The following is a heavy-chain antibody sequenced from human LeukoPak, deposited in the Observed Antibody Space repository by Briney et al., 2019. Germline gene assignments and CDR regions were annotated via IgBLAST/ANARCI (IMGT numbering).Heavy chain of an antibody. CDR1: GFTFSSYA. J-gene: IGHJ4*02. V-gene: IGHV3-23*01. D-gene: IGHD5-12*01. CDR3: VKGGYDFVEVAYFDF. Sequence: QAGGSLRLSCAASGFTFSSYAMSWVRQAPGKGLEWVSIIIASSGSTFYADSVKGRFTISRDNSKNTLYLQMNSLRVEDTAVYYCVKGGYDFVEVAYFDFWGQGTLVTVSS. CDR2: IIASSGST.